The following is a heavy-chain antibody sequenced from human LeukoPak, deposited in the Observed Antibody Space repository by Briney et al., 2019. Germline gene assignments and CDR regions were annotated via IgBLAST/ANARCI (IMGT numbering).Heavy chain of an antibody. CDR3: ARALGADFDY. CDR1: GFTFSSYE. V-gene: IGHV3-48*03. J-gene: IGHJ4*02. Sequence: PGGSLRLSCAASGFTFSSYEMNWVRQAPGKGLEWVSYISSSGSTIYYADSVEGRFAISRDNAKNSLYLQMNSLRAEDTAVYYYARALGADFDYWGQGTLVTVSS. CDR2: ISSSGSTI. D-gene: IGHD1-26*01.